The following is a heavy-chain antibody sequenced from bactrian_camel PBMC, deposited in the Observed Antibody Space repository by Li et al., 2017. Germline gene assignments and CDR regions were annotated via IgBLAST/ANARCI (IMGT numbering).Heavy chain of an antibody. Sequence: HVQLVESGGGSVQAGGSLRLSCAASGYTASVGCMGWVRLSPGKEREEVAHIYARNGRSDVSGPVKGRFTISQDDRKRTLYLQMDHLKPEDTGMYYCAARLACYEDDYRRSDTFGYWGQGTQVTVS. CDR1: GYTASVGC. CDR2: IYARNGRS. CDR3: AARLACYEDDYRRSDTFGY. D-gene: IGHD4*01. J-gene: IGHJ6*01. V-gene: IGHV3S1*01.